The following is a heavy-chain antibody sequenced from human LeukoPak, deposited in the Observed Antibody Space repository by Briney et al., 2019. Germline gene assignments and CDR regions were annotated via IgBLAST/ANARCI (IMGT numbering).Heavy chain of an antibody. CDR1: GGSISSYY. V-gene: IGHV4-59*08. CDR2: IYYSGNT. Sequence: SETLSLTCTVSGGSISSYYWSWIRQPPGKGLEWIGYIYYSGNTNYNPSLKSRVTISVDTAMNQFSLKLYSVTAADTAVYYCASTVLGYCSSTSCYRSRYYFDYWGQGTLVTVSS. CDR3: ASTVLGYCSSTSCYRSRYYFDY. D-gene: IGHD2-2*02. J-gene: IGHJ4*02.